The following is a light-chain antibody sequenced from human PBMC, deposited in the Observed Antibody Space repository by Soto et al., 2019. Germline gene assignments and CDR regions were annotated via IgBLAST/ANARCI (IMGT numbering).Light chain of an antibody. CDR1: QSVSSN. V-gene: IGKV3-15*01. CDR2: GAS. CDR3: QQRSEWPRT. Sequence: EIVMTQSPATLSVSPGERATLSCRASQSVSSNLAWFQQKPGQAPRLLIYGASTRDTGIPARFSGSGSGTDFTLTISSLEPEDFAVYYCQQRSEWPRTFGQGTKVDIK. J-gene: IGKJ1*01.